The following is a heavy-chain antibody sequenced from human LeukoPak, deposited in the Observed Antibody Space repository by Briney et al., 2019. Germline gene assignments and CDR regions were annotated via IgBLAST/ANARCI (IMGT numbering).Heavy chain of an antibody. Sequence: PGGSLRLSCAASGFTVNSNYMSWVRQAPGKGLEWVSIIYSGNNTYYADSVKGRFTLSRDNSKNTLYLQMNSLRAEDTAVYYCAKDYLRGSGPNWFDPWGQGTLVTVSS. D-gene: IGHD3-10*01. J-gene: IGHJ5*02. V-gene: IGHV3-53*01. CDR1: GFTVNSNY. CDR3: AKDYLRGSGPNWFDP. CDR2: IYSGNNT.